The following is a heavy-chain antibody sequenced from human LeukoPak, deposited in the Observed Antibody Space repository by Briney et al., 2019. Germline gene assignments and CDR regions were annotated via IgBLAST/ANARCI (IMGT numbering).Heavy chain of an antibody. Sequence: GGSLRLSCAASGFTFSTYSMNWVRQAPGKGLAWVSSISSGSSYIYYADSVKGRFTISRDNAKNSLYLQMNSLRAEDTAMYFCARVPSDYWGQGTLVTVSS. J-gene: IGHJ4*02. CDR2: ISSGSSYI. CDR3: ARVPSDY. V-gene: IGHV3-21*01. CDR1: GFTFSTYS.